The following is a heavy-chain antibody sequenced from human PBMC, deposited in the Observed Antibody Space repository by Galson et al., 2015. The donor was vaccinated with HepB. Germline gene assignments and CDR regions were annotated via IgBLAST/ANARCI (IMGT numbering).Heavy chain of an antibody. J-gene: IGHJ4*02. CDR1: GFSLTTSGVG. CDR3: ANVMWEGVGLFDY. V-gene: IGHV2-5*02. D-gene: IGHD1-26*01. Sequence: PALVKPTQTLTLTCTLSGFSLTTSGVGVGWIRQPPRKALEWLALIYWDDDKRYNPSLKSRLTITKDSSKNQVVLTMTDMDPVDTATYYCANVMWEGVGLFDYGGQGALSPSPQ. CDR2: IYWDDDK.